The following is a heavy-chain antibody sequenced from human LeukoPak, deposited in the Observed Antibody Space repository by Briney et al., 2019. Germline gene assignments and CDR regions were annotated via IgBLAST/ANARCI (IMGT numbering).Heavy chain of an antibody. CDR2: INHSGST. CDR1: GVSLSGYY. V-gene: IGHV4-34*01. Sequence: KPSETLSLTCAVYGVSLSGYYWRWLRQPPGKGLEWIGEINHSGSTNYNPSLKSRVTISVDTSKNQFSLKLSSVTAADTAVYYCARGGVRYSRAEDYWGQGTLVTVSS. CDR3: ARGGVRYSRAEDY. D-gene: IGHD3-9*01. J-gene: IGHJ4*02.